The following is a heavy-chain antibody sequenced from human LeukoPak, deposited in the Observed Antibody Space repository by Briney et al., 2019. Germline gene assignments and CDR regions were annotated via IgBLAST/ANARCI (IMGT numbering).Heavy chain of an antibody. Sequence: SETLSLTCAVYGGSFSGYYWSWIRQPPGKGLEWIGEINHSGSTNYNPSLKSRVSISVDSSKNQFSLKVSSVTAADTAVYYCARGSDTAAGLYWGQGALVTVSS. V-gene: IGHV4-34*01. D-gene: IGHD6-13*01. CDR2: INHSGST. J-gene: IGHJ4*02. CDR3: ARGSDTAAGLY. CDR1: GGSFSGYY.